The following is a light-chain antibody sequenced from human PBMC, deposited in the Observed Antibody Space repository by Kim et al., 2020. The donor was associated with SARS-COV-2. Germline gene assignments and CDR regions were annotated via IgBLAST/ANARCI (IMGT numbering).Light chain of an antibody. Sequence: DIQMAQSPSSLSASVGDRVTITCRASQGISHSLAWYRQKPGKVPMLLIYGASTLQSGVPSRFSGSGSGTDFTPTISSLQPEDAATYFCQKYDSAPWTFGQGTKVDI. CDR3: QKYDSAPWT. CDR1: QGISHS. J-gene: IGKJ1*01. CDR2: GAS. V-gene: IGKV1-27*01.